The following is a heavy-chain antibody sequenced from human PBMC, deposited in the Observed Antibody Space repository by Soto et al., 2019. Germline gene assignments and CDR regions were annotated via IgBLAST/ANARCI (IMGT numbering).Heavy chain of an antibody. CDR2: IFYDGSKK. CDR3: VKDGSSGWPYFDDRDV. V-gene: IGHV3-30*18. J-gene: IGHJ6*02. Sequence: QVQLVESGGGVVQPGRSLRLSCAASGFTFSSYGMHWVRQAPGKGLEWVAVIFYDGSKKYYADSVKGRFTISRDNSKNALYLQMSSLRAEDTALYYCVKDGSSGWPYFDDRDVWGLWTTVTVSS. D-gene: IGHD6-19*01. CDR1: GFTFSSYG.